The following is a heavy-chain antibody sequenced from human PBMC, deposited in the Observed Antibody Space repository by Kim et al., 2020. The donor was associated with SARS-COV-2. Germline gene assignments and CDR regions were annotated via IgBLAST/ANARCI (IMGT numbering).Heavy chain of an antibody. D-gene: IGHD6-19*01. J-gene: IGHJ4*02. V-gene: IGHV3-11*06. Sequence: AASMKGRFTIYRDNAKTSLYLQMSSLRAEDTAVYYCARTRDSGWSYFDYWGQGTLVTVSS. CDR3: ARTRDSGWSYFDY.